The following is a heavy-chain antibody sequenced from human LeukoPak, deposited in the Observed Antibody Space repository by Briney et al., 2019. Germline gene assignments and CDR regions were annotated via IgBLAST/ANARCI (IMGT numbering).Heavy chain of an antibody. CDR3: ARILGKHWYYYDGSGYYLDY. J-gene: IGHJ4*02. CDR1: GYTFTGYY. D-gene: IGHD3-22*01. Sequence: ASVKVSCKASGYTFTGYYMHWVRQAPGQGLEWVGWINPNSGGTNYAQKFQGRVTMTRDTSISTAYMELSRLRSDDTAVYYCARILGKHWYYYDGSGYYLDYWGQGTLVTVSS. V-gene: IGHV1-2*02. CDR2: INPNSGGT.